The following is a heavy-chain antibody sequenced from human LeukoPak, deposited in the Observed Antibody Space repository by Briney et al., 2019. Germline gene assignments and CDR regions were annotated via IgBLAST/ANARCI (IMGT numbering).Heavy chain of an antibody. CDR1: GFTFSSYA. CDR3: ARSSAADGPTHNWFDP. J-gene: IGHJ5*02. D-gene: IGHD6-13*01. CDR2: VYYSGTT. Sequence: GSLRLSCAASGFTFSSYAMSWVRQTPGQGLEWIGSVYYSGTTYYNPSLKSRVTVSVDTSKNQFSLRLTSVTAADAAVYHCARSSAADGPTHNWFDPWGQGTLVTVSS. V-gene: IGHV4-39*01.